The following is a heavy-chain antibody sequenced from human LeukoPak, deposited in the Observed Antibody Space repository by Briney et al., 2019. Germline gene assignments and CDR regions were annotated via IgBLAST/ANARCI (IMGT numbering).Heavy chain of an antibody. Sequence: PSETLSLTCTVSGGSISSYYWSWIRQPPGKGLEWIGYIYYSGSTNYNPSLKSRVTISVDTSKKQFSLKLSSVTAADTAVYYCARRKIVGAFDHWGQGTLVTVSS. CDR1: GGSISSYY. D-gene: IGHD1-26*01. V-gene: IGHV4-59*01. CDR2: IYYSGST. CDR3: ARRKIVGAFDH. J-gene: IGHJ5*02.